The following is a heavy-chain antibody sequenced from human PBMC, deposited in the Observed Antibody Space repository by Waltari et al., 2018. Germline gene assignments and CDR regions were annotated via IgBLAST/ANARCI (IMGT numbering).Heavy chain of an antibody. J-gene: IGHJ4*02. CDR3: AKGPYGSWYPPFDY. CDR1: GFTFSSYA. D-gene: IGHD6-13*01. V-gene: IGHV3-23*01. Sequence: EVQLLESGGGLVQPGGSLRLSCAASGFTFSSYAMSWVRQAPGKGREWVSAISGSGGSTYYAVSLKCLFTISRDNSKNTLYLQMNSLRAEDTAVYYCAKGPYGSWYPPFDYWGQGTLVTVSS. CDR2: ISGSGGST.